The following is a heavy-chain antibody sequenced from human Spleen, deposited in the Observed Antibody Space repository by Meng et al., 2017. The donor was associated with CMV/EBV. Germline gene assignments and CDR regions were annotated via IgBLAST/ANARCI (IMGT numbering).Heavy chain of an antibody. D-gene: IGHD4-11*01. CDR3: AKESPYSSPRLYYFDH. CDR1: GFAFGTYA. J-gene: IGHJ4*02. Sequence: GGSLRLSCAASGFAFGTYAMSWVRQAPGKGLEWVSALSANSHRSYYADSVKGRFSISRDDSTNTLYLQLNSLRAEDTAIYFCAKESPYSSPRLYYFDHWGQGALVTVSS. CDR2: LSANSHRS. V-gene: IGHV3-23*01.